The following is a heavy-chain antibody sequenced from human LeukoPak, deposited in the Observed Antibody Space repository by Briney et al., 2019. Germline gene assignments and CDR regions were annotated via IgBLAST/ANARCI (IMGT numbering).Heavy chain of an antibody. CDR1: GYTFTGYY. CDR2: INPNSGGT. CDR3: ARMSGYSGYDSNDY. J-gene: IGHJ4*02. Sequence: ASVKVSCKASGYTFTGYYMHWVRQAPGQGLEWMGWINPNSGGTNYAQKFQGRVTMTTDTSTTTAYMELRSLRSDDTAVYYCARMSGYSGYDSNDYWGQGTLVTVSS. V-gene: IGHV1-2*02. D-gene: IGHD5-12*01.